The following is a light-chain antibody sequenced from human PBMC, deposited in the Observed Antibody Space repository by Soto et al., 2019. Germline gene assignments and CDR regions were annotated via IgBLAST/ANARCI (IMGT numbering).Light chain of an antibody. J-gene: IGKJ2*01. CDR3: QQYNSYLYT. CDR2: KAS. CDR1: QSISSW. Sequence: DIQMTQSPSTLSASVGDRVTITCRASQSISSWLAWYQQKPGKAPKLLIYKASSLESGVPSRFSGSGSGTAFTLTISTVQPDNFASYYCQQYNSYLYTFGHGTKLEIK. V-gene: IGKV1-5*03.